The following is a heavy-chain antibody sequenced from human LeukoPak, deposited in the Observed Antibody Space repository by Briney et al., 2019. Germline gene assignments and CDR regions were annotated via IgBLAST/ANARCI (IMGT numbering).Heavy chain of an antibody. CDR3: ARDLRAVDYYGSGSYYHLI. D-gene: IGHD3-10*01. Sequence: PGGSLRLSCAASGFIFDDHGMHWVRQAPGKGLEWVSGISWSSGIIGYADSVKGRFTISRDNAKNSLDLQMESLRAEDTAVYYCARDLRAVDYYGSGSYYHLIWGQGTMVTVSS. CDR1: GFIFDDHG. CDR2: ISWSSGII. V-gene: IGHV3-9*01. J-gene: IGHJ3*02.